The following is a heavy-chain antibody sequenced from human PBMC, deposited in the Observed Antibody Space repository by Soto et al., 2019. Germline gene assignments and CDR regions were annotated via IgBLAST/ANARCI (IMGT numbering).Heavy chain of an antibody. CDR1: GFTFSSYV. D-gene: IGHD6-13*01. CDR3: ARSLPAAGTDY. V-gene: IGHV3-23*01. J-gene: IGHJ4*02. Sequence: PGGSLRLSCAASGFTFSSYVITWVRQAPGKGLEWVSTIRGSGDITSYADSVKGRFTISRDNSKNTLYLQMNSLRADDTAVYYCARSLPAAGTDYWGQGTPVTVSS. CDR2: IRGSGDIT.